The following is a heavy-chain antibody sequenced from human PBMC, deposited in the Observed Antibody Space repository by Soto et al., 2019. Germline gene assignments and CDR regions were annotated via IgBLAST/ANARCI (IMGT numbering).Heavy chain of an antibody. V-gene: IGHV3-30*18. Sequence: QVQLVESGGGVVQPGRSLRLSCAASGFTFSSYGMHWVRQAPGKGLEWVAVISYDGSNKYYADFVKGRFTISRDNSKNTLYLQMNSLRAEDTAVYYCAKDLRWELLLDYWGQGTLVTVSS. CDR1: GFTFSSYG. CDR3: AKDLRWELLLDY. D-gene: IGHD1-26*01. CDR2: ISYDGSNK. J-gene: IGHJ4*02.